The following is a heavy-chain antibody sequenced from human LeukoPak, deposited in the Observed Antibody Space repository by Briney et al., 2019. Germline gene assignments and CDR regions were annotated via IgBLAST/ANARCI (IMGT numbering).Heavy chain of an antibody. V-gene: IGHV1-18*01. J-gene: IGHJ6*02. CDR3: ARSQSSGPPYYYYYGMDV. CDR2: ISAYNGNT. Sequence: ASEKVSCKASGYTFTSYGISWVRQAPGQGLEWMGWISAYNGNTNYAQKLQGRVTMTTDTSTSTAYIELRSLRSDDTAVYYCARSQSSGPPYYYYYGMDVWGQGTTVTVSS. CDR1: GYTFTSYG. D-gene: IGHD3-22*01.